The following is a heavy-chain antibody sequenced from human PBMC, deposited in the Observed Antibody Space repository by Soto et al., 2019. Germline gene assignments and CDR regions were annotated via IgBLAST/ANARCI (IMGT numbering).Heavy chain of an antibody. CDR3: ASGGSGWYGDWFDP. CDR1: GGSVSSGSYY. Sequence: SETLSLTCTVSGGSVSSGSYYWSWIRQPPGKGLEWIGYIYYSGSTNYNPSLKSRVTISVDTSKNQFSLKLSSVTAADTAVYYCASGGSGWYGDWFDPWGQGTLVTVSS. CDR2: IYYSGST. V-gene: IGHV4-61*01. J-gene: IGHJ5*02. D-gene: IGHD6-19*01.